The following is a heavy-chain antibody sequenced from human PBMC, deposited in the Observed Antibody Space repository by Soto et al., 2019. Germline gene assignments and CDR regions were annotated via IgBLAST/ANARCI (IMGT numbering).Heavy chain of an antibody. J-gene: IGHJ6*02. CDR2: ISSSSSYI. V-gene: IGHV3-21*01. Sequence: GGSLRLSCAASGFTFSSYSMNWVRQAPGKGLEWVSSISSSSSYIYYADSVKGRFTISRDNAKNSLYLQMNSLRAEDTAVYYCARDRPPWGVVVVDATHYYYGMDVWGQGTRVTVSS. CDR1: GFTFSSYS. D-gene: IGHD2-15*01. CDR3: ARDRPPWGVVVVDATHYYYGMDV.